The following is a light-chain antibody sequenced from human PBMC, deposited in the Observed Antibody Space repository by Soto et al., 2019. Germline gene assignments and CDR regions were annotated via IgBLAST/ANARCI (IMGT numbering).Light chain of an antibody. CDR1: SSDVGTYSL. Sequence: QSALTQPASVSGSPGQSIIISCTGASSDVGTYSLVSWYQQQPGKAPKLMIYEGSRRPSGVSNRFSGSTSDNTASLTISGLQAEDEADYYCCSYAGSTNVVLFGGGTKLTVL. J-gene: IGLJ3*02. CDR2: EGS. V-gene: IGLV2-23*01. CDR3: CSYAGSTNVVL.